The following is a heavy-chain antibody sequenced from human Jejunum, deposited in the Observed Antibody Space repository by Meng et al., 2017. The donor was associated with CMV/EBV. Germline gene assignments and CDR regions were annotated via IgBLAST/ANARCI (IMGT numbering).Heavy chain of an antibody. CDR1: GSISSRTSY. Sequence: GSISSRTSYWGWIRQPPEKGLEWIGNIYYSGNTYYNPSLKSRVTISVDTSKNQFSLSLTSVTAADTAVYYCARVPYTYGYGWLDPWGQGTLVTVSS. CDR2: IYYSGNT. V-gene: IGHV4-39*07. D-gene: IGHD5-18*01. CDR3: ARVPYTYGYGWLDP. J-gene: IGHJ5*02.